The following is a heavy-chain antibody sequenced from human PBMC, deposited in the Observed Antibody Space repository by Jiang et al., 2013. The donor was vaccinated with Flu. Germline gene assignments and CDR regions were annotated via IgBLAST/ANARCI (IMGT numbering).Heavy chain of an antibody. J-gene: IGHJ4*02. CDR3: ARQDLYSGSYFDY. CDR2: TYVGDSDT. Sequence: QLVESGAEVRKPGESLKISCKGSGYNFTNFWIGWVRQMPGKGLEWMGITYVGDSDTRYSPSLQGHVTISADKSISTAYLQWSSLKASDTAMYYCARQDLYSGSYFDYWGQGTLVTVSS. CDR1: GYNFTNFW. D-gene: IGHD1-26*01. V-gene: IGHV5-51*01.